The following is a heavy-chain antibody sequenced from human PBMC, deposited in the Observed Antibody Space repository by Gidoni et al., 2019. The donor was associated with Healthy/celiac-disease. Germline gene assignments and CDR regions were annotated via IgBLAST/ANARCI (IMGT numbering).Heavy chain of an antibody. D-gene: IGHD6-13*01. CDR3: ARDTTYSSSWSSDAFDI. J-gene: IGHJ3*02. CDR1: GFPSSSVG. V-gene: IGHV3-21*01. CDR2: ISSSSSYI. Sequence: EVQLVESGGGLVKPGGSLSLSCAASGFPSSSVGMNWVRQAPGKGLEWVSSISSSSSYIYYADSVKGRFTISRDNAKNSLYLQMNSLRAEDTAVYYCARDTTYSSSWSSDAFDIWGQGTMVTVSS.